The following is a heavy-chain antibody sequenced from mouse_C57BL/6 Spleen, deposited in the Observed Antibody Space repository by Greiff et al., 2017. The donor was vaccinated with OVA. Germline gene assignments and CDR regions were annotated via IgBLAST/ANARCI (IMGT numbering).Heavy chain of an antibody. Sequence: EVQLQQSGPELVKPGASVKIPCKASGYTFTDYNMDWVKQSHGKSLEWIGDINPNNGGTIYNQKFKGKATLTVDKSSSTAYMELRSLTSEDTAVYYCARRAYYYGSSPWFAYWGQGTLVTVSA. J-gene: IGHJ3*01. CDR2: INPNNGGT. CDR3: ARRAYYYGSSPWFAY. V-gene: IGHV1-18*01. D-gene: IGHD1-1*01. CDR1: GYTFTDYN.